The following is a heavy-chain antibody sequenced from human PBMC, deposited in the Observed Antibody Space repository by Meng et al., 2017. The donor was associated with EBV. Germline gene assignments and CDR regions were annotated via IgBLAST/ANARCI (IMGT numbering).Heavy chain of an antibody. CDR1: GYTISSNG. Sequence: QVVQVQAGVGVKKPGASVKVSCTASGYTISSNGISWVGHAHGLELEGLRWISAYNGNTTYAQKLQGRVTMTTDTSTSTAYMELRSLRSADTAVYYCARETSGYDFNWFDPWGQGTLVTGSS. CDR2: ISAYNGNT. V-gene: IGHV1-18*01. CDR3: ARETSGYDFNWFDP. J-gene: IGHJ5*02. D-gene: IGHD5-12*01.